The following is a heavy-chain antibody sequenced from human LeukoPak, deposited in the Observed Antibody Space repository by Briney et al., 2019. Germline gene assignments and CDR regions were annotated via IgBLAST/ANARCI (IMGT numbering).Heavy chain of an antibody. CDR1: GFTFSNFG. J-gene: IGHJ4*02. CDR2: LWNGGSNK. V-gene: IGHV3-33*03. D-gene: IGHD3-16*02. Sequence: GGSLRLSCAASGFTFSNFGMHWVRQAPGKGLEWVAVLWNGGSNKYYADSVKGRFTISRDNAKNSLYLQKNSLRAEDTAVYYCAGSYYDYVWGSYRFDYWGQGTLVTVSS. CDR3: AGSYYDYVWGSYRFDY.